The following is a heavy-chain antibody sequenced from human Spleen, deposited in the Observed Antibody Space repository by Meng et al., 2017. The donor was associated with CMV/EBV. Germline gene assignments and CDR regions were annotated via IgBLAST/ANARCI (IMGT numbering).Heavy chain of an antibody. Sequence: ASVKVSCKASGVTFDSHGITWARQAPGQGLEWMGWISGYNGNTNYTQKLQGRVSMTIDTSASTAYMVLRSLRSDDTAVYYCARDRFLTGYFREYYYYHPMDVWGQGTTVTVPS. CDR2: ISGYNGNT. V-gene: IGHV1-18*01. D-gene: IGHD3-9*01. CDR1: GVTFDSHG. J-gene: IGHJ6*02. CDR3: ARDRFLTGYFREYYYYHPMDV.